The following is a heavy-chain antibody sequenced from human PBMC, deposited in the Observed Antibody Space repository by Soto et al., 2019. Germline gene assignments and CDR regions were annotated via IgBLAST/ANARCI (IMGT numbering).Heavy chain of an antibody. CDR2: INHSGST. J-gene: IGHJ5*02. CDR1: GGSFSGYY. D-gene: IGHD2-8*01. V-gene: IGHV4-34*01. CDR3: ARSLGSRTNWFDP. Sequence: SETLPLTCAVYGGSFSGYYWSWIRQPPGKGLEWIGEINHSGSTNYNPSLKSRVTISVDTSKNQFSLKLSSVTAADTAVYYCARSLGSRTNWFDPWGQGTLVTVSS.